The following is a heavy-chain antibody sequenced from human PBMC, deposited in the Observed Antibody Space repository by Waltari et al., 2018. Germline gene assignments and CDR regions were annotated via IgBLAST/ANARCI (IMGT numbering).Heavy chain of an antibody. D-gene: IGHD5-12*01. CDR2: ISSSSSYI. V-gene: IGHV3-21*01. J-gene: IGHJ4*02. Sequence: EVQLVESGGGLVKPGGSLRLSCAASGFTFSSYSMNWVRQAPGKGLEWVSSISSSSSYIYYADSVKGRFTISRDNAKNSLYLQMNSLRAEDTAVYYSAGGRDGYNSGDYWGQGTLVTVSS. CDR3: AGGRDGYNSGDY. CDR1: GFTFSSYS.